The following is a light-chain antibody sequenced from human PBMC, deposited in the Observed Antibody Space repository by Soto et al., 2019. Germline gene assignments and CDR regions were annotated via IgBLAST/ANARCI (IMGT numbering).Light chain of an antibody. J-gene: IGLJ1*01. CDR2: EVS. CDR1: SSDVGSYNL. CDR3: CSYAGSSTYV. Sequence: QSALTQPASVSGSPGQSITISCTGTSSDVGSYNLVSWYQQHPGKAPKLMIYEVSKRPSGVSNRFSGSKSGNTASLTFSGLQAEDEADYYCCSYAGSSTYVFGTGTKLTVL. V-gene: IGLV2-23*02.